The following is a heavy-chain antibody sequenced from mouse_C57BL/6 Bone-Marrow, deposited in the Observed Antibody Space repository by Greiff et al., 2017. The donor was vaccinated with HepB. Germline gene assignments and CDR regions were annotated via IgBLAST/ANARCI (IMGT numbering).Heavy chain of an antibody. CDR3: ARALYYYGSSYDYFDY. CDR1: GYTFTDYY. CDR2: INPYNGGT. D-gene: IGHD1-1*01. Sequence: EVQLQQSGPVLVKPGASVKMSCKASGYTFTDYYMNWVKQSHGKSLEWIGVINPYNGGTSYNQKFKGKATLTVDKSSSTAYMELNSLTSDDSAVYYCARALYYYGSSYDYFDYWGQGTTLTVSS. J-gene: IGHJ2*01. V-gene: IGHV1-19*01.